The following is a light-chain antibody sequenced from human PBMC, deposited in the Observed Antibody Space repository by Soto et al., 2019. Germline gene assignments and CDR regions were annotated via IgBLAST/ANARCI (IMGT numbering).Light chain of an antibody. Sequence: EIVMTQSPATLSVSPGERATLSFRASQSVSSRSLAWYQQKPGQAPRLLIYGASNRATGIPDRFSGSGSGTDFTLTISRLEPEDFAVYYCQQYGSSGTFGQGTKVDIK. V-gene: IGKV3-20*01. CDR3: QQYGSSGT. J-gene: IGKJ1*01. CDR1: QSVSSRS. CDR2: GAS.